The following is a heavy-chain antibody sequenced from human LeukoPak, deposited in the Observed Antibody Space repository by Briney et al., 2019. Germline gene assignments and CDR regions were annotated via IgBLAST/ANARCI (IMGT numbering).Heavy chain of an antibody. V-gene: IGHV3-7*03. J-gene: IGHJ4*02. CDR2: IKQDGSKK. Sequence: AGGSLRLSCVASGFPFSSYWMTWVRQAPGKGPEWVANIKQDGSKKSYVDSVKGRFTISRDNAKNSLYLQMNSLRVEDTAFYYCAKDNRRHYTSGPNPDSLHWGQGALVTVSS. CDR1: GFPFSSYW. CDR3: AKDNRRHYTSGPNPDSLH. D-gene: IGHD6-19*01.